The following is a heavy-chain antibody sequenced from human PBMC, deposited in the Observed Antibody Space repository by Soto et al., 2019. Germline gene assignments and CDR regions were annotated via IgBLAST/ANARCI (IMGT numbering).Heavy chain of an antibody. CDR3: ARVAHDSSGSSWFDP. D-gene: IGHD3-22*01. CDR1: GGSISSGGYY. Sequence: SETLSLTCTVSGGSISSGGYYWSWIRQHPGKGLEWIGYIYYSGSTYYNPSLKSRVTISVDTSKNQFSLKLSSVTAADTALYYCARVAHDSSGSSWFDPWGQGTLVTVSS. J-gene: IGHJ5*02. CDR2: IYYSGST. V-gene: IGHV4-31*03.